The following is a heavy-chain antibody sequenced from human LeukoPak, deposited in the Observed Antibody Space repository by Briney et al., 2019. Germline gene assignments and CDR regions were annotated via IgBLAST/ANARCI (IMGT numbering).Heavy chain of an antibody. CDR2: ISWNSGSI. V-gene: IGHV3-9*01. Sequence: PGGSLRLSCAASGFTFDDYAMHWVRQAPGKGLEWVSGISWNSGSIGYADSVKGRFTISRDNAKNSLYLRMNSLRAEDTALYYCARANDWLPYFDYWGQGTLVTVSS. D-gene: IGHD5-18*01. J-gene: IGHJ4*02. CDR1: GFTFDDYA. CDR3: ARANDWLPYFDY.